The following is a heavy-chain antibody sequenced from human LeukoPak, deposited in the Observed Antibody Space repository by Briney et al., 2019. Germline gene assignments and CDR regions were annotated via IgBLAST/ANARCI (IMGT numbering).Heavy chain of an antibody. Sequence: SETLSLTCAVYGGSVSGYKCNWIRQPPGKGLEWIGEVNHSGSTNYNPSLKSRVTISVDTSKNQFSLKLSSVTAADTAVYYCARAGYCGSGSYDYWGQGTLVTVSS. CDR2: VNHSGST. J-gene: IGHJ4*02. CDR1: GGSVSGYK. V-gene: IGHV4-34*01. D-gene: IGHD3-10*01. CDR3: ARAGYCGSGSYDY.